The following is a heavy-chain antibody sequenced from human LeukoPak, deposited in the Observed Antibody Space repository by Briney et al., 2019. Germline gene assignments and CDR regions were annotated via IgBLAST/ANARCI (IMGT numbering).Heavy chain of an antibody. CDR3: ARTYYYGSGSNDY. J-gene: IGHJ4*02. Sequence: DSVKGRFPISRDNAKNSLYLQMNSLRAEDTAVYYCARTYYYGSGSNDYWGQGTLVTVSS. D-gene: IGHD3-10*01. V-gene: IGHV3-7*04.